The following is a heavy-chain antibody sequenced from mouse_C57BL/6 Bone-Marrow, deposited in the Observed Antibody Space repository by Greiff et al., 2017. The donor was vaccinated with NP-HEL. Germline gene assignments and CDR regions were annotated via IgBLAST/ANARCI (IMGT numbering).Heavy chain of an antibody. D-gene: IGHD1-1*01. CDR1: GYTFTNYW. CDR2: IYPGSGYT. CDR3: AVITTVVAPDY. Sequence: QVQLKESGAELVRPGTSVKMSCKASGYTFTNYWIAWVKQRPGHGLEWIGDIYPGSGYTNYNEKFKGKATLTADKSSSTAYMQFSSLTSEDSAIYYYAVITTVVAPDYWGQGTTLTVSS. V-gene: IGHV1-63*01. J-gene: IGHJ2*01.